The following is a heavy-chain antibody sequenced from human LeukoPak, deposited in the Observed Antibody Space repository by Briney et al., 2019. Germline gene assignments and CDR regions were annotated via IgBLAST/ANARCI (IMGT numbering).Heavy chain of an antibody. CDR3: AREWDCSSTSCYWYYYYYYMDV. V-gene: IGHV3-7*01. CDR2: IKQDGSEK. J-gene: IGHJ6*03. CDR1: GFTFSSYW. D-gene: IGHD2-2*01. Sequence: HPGGSLRLSCAASGFTFSSYWMSWVRQAPGKGLEWVANIKQDGSEKYYVDSVKGRFTISRDNAKNSLYLQMNSLRAEDTAVYYCAREWDCSSTSCYWYYYYYYMDVWGKGTTVTVSS.